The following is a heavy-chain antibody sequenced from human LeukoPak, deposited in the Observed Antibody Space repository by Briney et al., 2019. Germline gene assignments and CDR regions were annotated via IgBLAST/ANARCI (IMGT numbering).Heavy chain of an antibody. D-gene: IGHD6-13*01. CDR1: GYTFTSYD. J-gene: IGHJ5*02. CDR3: ARSSSSSWGANWFDP. Sequence: ASVKVSCKASGYTFTSYDINWVRQATGQGLKWMGWMNPNSGNTGYAQKFQGRVTMTRNTSISTAYMELSGLRSEDTAVYYCARSSSSSWGANWFDPWGQGTLVTVSS. CDR2: MNPNSGNT. V-gene: IGHV1-8*01.